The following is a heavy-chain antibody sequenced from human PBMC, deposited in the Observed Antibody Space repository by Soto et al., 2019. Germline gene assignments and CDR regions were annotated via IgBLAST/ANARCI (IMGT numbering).Heavy chain of an antibody. V-gene: IGHV3-15*07. CDR3: TTGGVREGYCSSTSCKNFDY. J-gene: IGHJ4*02. CDR2: IKSKTDGGTT. D-gene: IGHD2-2*01. CDR1: VFTFSNAW. Sequence: GSLRRSCAASVFTFSNAWMNWVRQAPGKGLEWVGRIKSKTDGGTTDYAAPVKGRFTISRDDSKNTLYLQMNSLKTEDTAVYYCTTGGVREGYCSSTSCKNFDYWGQGTLVTVSS.